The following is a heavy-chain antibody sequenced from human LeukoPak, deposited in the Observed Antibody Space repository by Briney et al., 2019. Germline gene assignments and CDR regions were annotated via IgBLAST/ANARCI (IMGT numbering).Heavy chain of an antibody. J-gene: IGHJ4*02. D-gene: IGHD5-18*01. V-gene: IGHV4-4*07. CDR2: IYTSGST. CDR1: GGSISSYY. Sequence: PSETLSLTCTVAGGSISSYYWSWIRQPAGKGLDWIGRIYTSGSTNYNPSLKSRVTMSLDTSKSQFSLKLSSVTAADTAVYYCAREQRDTAMSRGLDYWGQGTLVTVSS. CDR3: AREQRDTAMSRGLDY.